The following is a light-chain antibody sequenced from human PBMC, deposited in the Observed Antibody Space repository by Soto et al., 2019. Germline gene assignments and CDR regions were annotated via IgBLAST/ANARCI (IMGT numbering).Light chain of an antibody. CDR1: SSNIGAGYD. CDR3: QSYDSSLSVVV. V-gene: IGLV1-40*01. Sequence: QSVLTQPPSVSGAPGQRVIISCTRSSSNIGAGYDVKWYQQLPGTAPKLLIYGDTNRPSGVPDRFSGSKSGTSASLAITGLQTEDEADYYCQSYDSSLSVVVFGGGTKLTVL. CDR2: GDT. J-gene: IGLJ2*01.